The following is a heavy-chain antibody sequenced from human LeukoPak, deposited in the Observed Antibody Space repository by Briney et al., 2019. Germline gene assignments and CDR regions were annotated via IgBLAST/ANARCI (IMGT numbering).Heavy chain of an antibody. CDR3: ARVGRGSIYPSYMDV. V-gene: IGHV3-30*04. Sequence: TGTSLRLSCEASGFTFSTFPMHRVRETPDKRLATEAVISHDRRDTYHADSVKGRFTISRDNSKNTLYLQMNSLSPEDPAVVYWARVGRGSIYPSYMDVWGKGTTVTVSS. J-gene: IGHJ6*03. CDR1: GFTFSTFP. CDR2: ISHDRRDT. D-gene: IGHD6-6*01.